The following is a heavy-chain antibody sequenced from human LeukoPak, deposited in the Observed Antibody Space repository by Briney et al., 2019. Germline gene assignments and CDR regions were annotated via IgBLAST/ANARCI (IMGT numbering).Heavy chain of an antibody. Sequence: SETLSLTCTVSGGSISSYYWSWIRQPPGKGLEWIGYIYYSGSTYYNPSLKSRVTISVDTSKNQFSLKLSSVTAADTAVYYCARQNGHVAGSADFDYWGQGTLVTVSS. CDR3: ARQNGHVAGSADFDY. J-gene: IGHJ4*02. CDR1: GGSISSYY. V-gene: IGHV4-59*08. D-gene: IGHD6-19*01. CDR2: IYYSGST.